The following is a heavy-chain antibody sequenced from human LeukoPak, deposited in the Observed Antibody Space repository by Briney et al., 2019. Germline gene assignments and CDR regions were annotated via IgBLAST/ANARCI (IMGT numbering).Heavy chain of an antibody. CDR2: IYYSGNA. CDR3: ARHRRYYYEDH. D-gene: IGHD3-22*01. J-gene: IGHJ4*02. V-gene: IGHV4-39*01. CDR1: GASISSSLYS. Sequence: KPSETLSLTCTVSGASISSSLYSWGWIRQPPGKGLERIGSIYYSGNAYYNPSLKSRVTISVDTSKNQFSLKLNSVTAADTAVYFCARHRRYYYEDHWGQGTPVTVSS.